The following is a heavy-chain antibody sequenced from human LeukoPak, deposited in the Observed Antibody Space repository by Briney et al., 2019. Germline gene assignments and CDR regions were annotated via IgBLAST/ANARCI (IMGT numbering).Heavy chain of an antibody. CDR1: GGSISSYY. D-gene: IGHD5-18*01. J-gene: IGHJ6*02. V-gene: IGHV4-59*01. CDR3: ARDPRVDTAMGNYYYYGMDV. Sequence: PSETLSLTCTVSGGSISSYYWSWIRQPPGKGLEWIGYIYYSGSTNYNPSLKSRVTISVDTSKNQFSLKLSSVTAADTAVYYCARDPRVDTAMGNYYYYGMDVWGQGTTVTVSS. CDR2: IYYSGST.